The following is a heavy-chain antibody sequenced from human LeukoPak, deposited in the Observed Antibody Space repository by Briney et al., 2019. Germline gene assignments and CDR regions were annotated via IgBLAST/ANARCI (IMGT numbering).Heavy chain of an antibody. CDR3: ARGAEANSGNYYVGDY. V-gene: IGHV3-74*01. D-gene: IGHD1-26*01. CDR2: INDDGSTT. Sequence: PGESLRLSCAASGFTFSRSWMHWVRQAPGKGLVWVSRINDDGSTTSYADSVKGRFTISRDNAKHTLYLQMNSLRAEDTAVYYCARGAEANSGNYYVGDYWGQGTLVTVSS. CDR1: GFTFSRSW. J-gene: IGHJ4*02.